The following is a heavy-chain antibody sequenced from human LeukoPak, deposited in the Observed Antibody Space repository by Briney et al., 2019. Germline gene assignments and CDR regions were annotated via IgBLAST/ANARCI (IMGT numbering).Heavy chain of an antibody. CDR2: IYPGDSAT. D-gene: IGHD3-22*01. Sequence: GESLKISCRGSGYSFTNYWIGWVRQMPGKGLEWMGIIYPGDSATRYSPSFQGQVTISADKSISTAYLQWSSLKASDTAMYYCARPSSYYDPYYFDYWGQGTLVTVSS. J-gene: IGHJ4*02. CDR1: GYSFTNYW. CDR3: ARPSSYYDPYYFDY. V-gene: IGHV5-51*01.